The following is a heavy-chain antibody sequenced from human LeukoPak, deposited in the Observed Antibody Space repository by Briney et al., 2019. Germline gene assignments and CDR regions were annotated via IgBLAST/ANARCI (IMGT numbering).Heavy chain of an antibody. J-gene: IGHJ4*02. CDR1: GFTFNNYW. V-gene: IGHV3-7*01. CDR3: ARGVPSGLDYFDY. Sequence: GGSLRLSCAASGFTFNNYWMSWVRQAPGKGLEWVANINKDGSEKYYVDSVKGRFTVSRDNAKNSLYLQVNSLRAEDTAVYYCARGVPSGLDYFDYWGQGTLVTVSS. D-gene: IGHD6-19*01. CDR2: INKDGSEK.